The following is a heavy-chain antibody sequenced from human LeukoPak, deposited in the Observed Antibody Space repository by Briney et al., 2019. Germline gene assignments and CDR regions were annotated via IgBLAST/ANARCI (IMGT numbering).Heavy chain of an antibody. CDR3: ARHDGTGYYNPLDY. CDR1: GASLRSSDYY. V-gene: IGHV4-39*01. Sequence: SETLSLTCTVPGASLRSSDYYWGWIRQSPGKGLEWIGSFFPRGTNYYNPSLKSRVIISVDTSKNQFSLRLRSVTAADTAVYYCARHDGTGYYNPLDYWGQGTLVIVSS. J-gene: IGHJ4*02. CDR2: FFPRGTN. D-gene: IGHD3-9*01.